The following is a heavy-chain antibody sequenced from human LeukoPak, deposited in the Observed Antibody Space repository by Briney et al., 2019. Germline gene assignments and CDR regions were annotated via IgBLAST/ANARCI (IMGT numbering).Heavy chain of an antibody. CDR3: TRNRVADTTEFAH. CDR2: IKQDGSEK. V-gene: IGHV3-7*03. D-gene: IGHD6-19*01. Sequence: PGGSLRLSCAASGFTFSSYWMSWVRQAPGKRLEWVANIKQDGSEKYYVDSVKGRFTISSDTSKNTVDVQMTSLRTEDTAIYYCTRNRVADTTEFAHWGQGTRVTVSS. CDR1: GFTFSSYW. J-gene: IGHJ4*02.